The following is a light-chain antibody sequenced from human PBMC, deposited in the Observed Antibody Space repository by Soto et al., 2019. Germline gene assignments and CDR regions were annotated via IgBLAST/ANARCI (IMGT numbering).Light chain of an antibody. Sequence: IQMTQSPSSLSASVGDSVTVTCRASQSINIYLHWYQQKPGKAPTLLIYGASSLQSGVPSTFTGGGSRTDFTLTISSLQPEDFATYYCQQSYRSPYTFGQGTKLEIK. CDR1: QSINIY. CDR2: GAS. CDR3: QQSYRSPYT. V-gene: IGKV1-39*01. J-gene: IGKJ2*01.